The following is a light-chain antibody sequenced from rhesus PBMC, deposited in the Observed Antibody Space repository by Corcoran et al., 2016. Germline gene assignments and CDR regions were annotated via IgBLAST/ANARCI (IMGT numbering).Light chain of an antibody. J-gene: IGKJ1*01. CDR3: QQGHSTPWT. CDR1: QAISSY. CDR2: YAN. V-gene: IGKV1-32*02. Sequence: DIQMSQSPSSLSASVGDRVTITCRASQAISSYLNWYQQKPGKAPKLLIYYANSLASGVPSMLSGSGSGTDYTLPISSLQPEDFATYYCQQGHSTPWTFGQGTKVEIK.